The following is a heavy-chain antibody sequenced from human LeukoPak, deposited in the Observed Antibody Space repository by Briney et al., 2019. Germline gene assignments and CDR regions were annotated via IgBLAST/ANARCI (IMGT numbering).Heavy chain of an antibody. CDR3: ASRSSMWRGYRDTLYYFDS. CDR2: IFYSACT. CDR1: GSSISGYY. D-gene: IGHD3-3*01. Sequence: KPSEPLSLTCTVSGSSISGYYWSWIRQPPGKRLEWIGHIFYSACTNYSPPPKSRVTISVGTSKNQFSLKLSSVSAGDTAGYYCASRSSMWRGYRDTLYYFDSWGQGTLVTVSS. J-gene: IGHJ4*02. V-gene: IGHV4-59*01.